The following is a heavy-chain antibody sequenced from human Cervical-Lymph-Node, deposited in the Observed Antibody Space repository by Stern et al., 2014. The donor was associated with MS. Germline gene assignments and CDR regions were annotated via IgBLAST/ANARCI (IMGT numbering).Heavy chain of an antibody. Sequence: MQLVESGGGVVQPGGSLRLSCAASGFTFSNYGMHWVRQAPGKGLEWLAIIWYDRTNKYYADSVKGRFSISRDNSKNTLYLQMNSLRAEDTAVYYCTRDHFDLWGRGTLVTVSS. CDR2: IWYDRTNK. CDR3: TRDHFDL. CDR1: GFTFSNYG. V-gene: IGHV3-33*01. J-gene: IGHJ2*01.